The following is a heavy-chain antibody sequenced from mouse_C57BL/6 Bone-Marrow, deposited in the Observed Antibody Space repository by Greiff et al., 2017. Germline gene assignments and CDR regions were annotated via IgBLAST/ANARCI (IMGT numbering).Heavy chain of an antibody. Sequence: QVQLQQPGAELVKPGASVKLSCKASGYTFTSYWMHWVKQRPGQGLEWIGMIHPNSGSTNYNEKFKSKATLTVDKSSSTAYMQLSSLTSEDSAVXYCARSGVWSLFAYWGQGTLVTVSA. CDR1: GYTFTSYW. CDR2: IHPNSGST. J-gene: IGHJ3*01. V-gene: IGHV1-64*01. D-gene: IGHD2-10*02. CDR3: ARSGVWSLFAY.